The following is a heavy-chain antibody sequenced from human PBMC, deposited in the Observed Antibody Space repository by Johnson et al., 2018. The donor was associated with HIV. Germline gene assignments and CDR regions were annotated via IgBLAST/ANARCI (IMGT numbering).Heavy chain of an antibody. Sequence: QVQLVESGGGLVKPGGSLRLSCVASGFTFSDYYMSWIRQAPGKGLEWVSYISSSGTPIYSADSVQGRFTTSRDNSKNTLYLQMDSLRAEDTAVYYCAKHNGNSLYWYAFDIWGQGTMVTVSS. CDR3: AKHNGNSLYWYAFDI. V-gene: IGHV3-11*04. CDR1: GFTFSDYY. CDR2: ISSSGTPI. J-gene: IGHJ3*02. D-gene: IGHD5/OR15-5a*01.